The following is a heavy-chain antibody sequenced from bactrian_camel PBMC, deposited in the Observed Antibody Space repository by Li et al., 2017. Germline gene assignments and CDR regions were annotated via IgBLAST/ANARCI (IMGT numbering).Heavy chain of an antibody. D-gene: IGHD1*01. CDR3: AADRWLWRVSFVNRDWSW. CDR2: IGRYGDP. J-gene: IGHJ4*01. Sequence: HVQLVESGGGSVQAGGSLRLSCLVTTGTLISRCMAWFRQTPGKEREGVAHIGRYGDPTYTEAAKGRFTISRGNTKNILYLQMDDLKADDTAMYYCAADRWLWRVSFVNRDWSWWGQGTQVTVS. CDR1: TGTLISRC. V-gene: IGHV3S57*01.